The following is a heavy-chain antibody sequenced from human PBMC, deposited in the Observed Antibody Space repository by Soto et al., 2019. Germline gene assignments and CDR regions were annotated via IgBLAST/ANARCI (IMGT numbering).Heavy chain of an antibody. Sequence: PSETLSLTCTVSNGSISPYYWSWIRQSPGKGLEWIGYIYYAGSFTHNPSLKSRVTISLNTSKNEVSLRLTSVTAADTAVYYCARLGGYYQALDSWGQGTLVTVSS. CDR3: ARLGGYYQALDS. CDR1: NGSISPYY. J-gene: IGHJ4*02. V-gene: IGHV4-59*08. D-gene: IGHD3-22*01. CDR2: IYYAGSF.